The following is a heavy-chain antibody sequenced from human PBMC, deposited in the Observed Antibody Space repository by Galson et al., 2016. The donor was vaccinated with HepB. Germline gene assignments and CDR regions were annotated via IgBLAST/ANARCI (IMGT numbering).Heavy chain of an antibody. V-gene: IGHV4-4*02. CDR2: IYHSGTA. J-gene: IGHJ4*02. CDR3: ARHVGVPGTRGFDY. Sequence: SETLSLTCAVSGGSISSGNWWSWVRQPPGKGLEWIVEIYHSGTANYNPSLESRGTMSLDKSKNQISLKVTSVTAADTAVYYCARHVGVPGTRGFDYWGQGTLVTVSS. CDR1: GGSISSGNW. D-gene: IGHD2-2*01.